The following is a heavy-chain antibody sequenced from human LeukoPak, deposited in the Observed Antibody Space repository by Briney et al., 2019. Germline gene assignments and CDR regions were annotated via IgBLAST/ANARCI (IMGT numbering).Heavy chain of an antibody. CDR1: GFTFSSYA. D-gene: IGHD1-26*01. CDR3: GRWELPYYYFDY. Sequence: GGSLRLSCVASGFTFSSYAMSWVRQATGKGVEWVPAISGSGGSTYYADSVKGRFTISRDNSKNTLYLQMNSLRAEDTAVYYCGRWELPYYYFDYWGQGTLVTVSS. V-gene: IGHV3-23*01. J-gene: IGHJ4*02. CDR2: ISGSGGST.